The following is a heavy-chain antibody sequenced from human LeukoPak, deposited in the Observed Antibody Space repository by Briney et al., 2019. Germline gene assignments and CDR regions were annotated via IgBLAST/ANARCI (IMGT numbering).Heavy chain of an antibody. D-gene: IGHD3-22*01. CDR1: GFTFSSYA. J-gene: IGHJ4*02. Sequence: GGSLRLSCVASGFTFSSYAMAWVRQAPGKGLEWVSAISGSGGSTYYADSVKGRFTISRDNSKNTLYVQMNSLRAEDTAVYYCAKAGDSSGFYYGVDYWGQGTLVTVCS. CDR3: AKAGDSSGFYYGVDY. CDR2: ISGSGGST. V-gene: IGHV3-23*01.